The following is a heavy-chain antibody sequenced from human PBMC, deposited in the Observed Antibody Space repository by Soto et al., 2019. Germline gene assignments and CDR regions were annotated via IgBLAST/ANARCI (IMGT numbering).Heavy chain of an antibody. Sequence: EVQLLESGGGLVQPGGSLRLSCAASGITISNYPMSWVRQAPGKGLDWVSGISGSGDRTYYADSAKGRFTISKDNPRNSLSLQLDSLGVEDTAVYFCVKDDGGYPSTAPHWGQGTLVTVSS. J-gene: IGHJ4*02. CDR2: ISGSGDRT. CDR1: GITISNYP. D-gene: IGHD3-22*01. V-gene: IGHV3-23*01. CDR3: VKDDGGYPSTAPH.